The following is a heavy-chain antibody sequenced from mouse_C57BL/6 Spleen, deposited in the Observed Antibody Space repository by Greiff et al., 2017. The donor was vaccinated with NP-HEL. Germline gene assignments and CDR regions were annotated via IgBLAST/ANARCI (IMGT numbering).Heavy chain of an antibody. D-gene: IGHD2-1*01. V-gene: IGHV5-4*03. CDR3: AYGNYYFDY. J-gene: IGHJ2*01. Sequence: EVMLVESGGGLVKPGGSLKLSCAASGFTFSSYAMSWVRQTPEKRLEWVATISDGGSYTYYPDNVKGRFTISRDNAKNNLYLQMSHLKSEDTAMYYCAYGNYYFDYWGQGTTLTVSS. CDR1: GFTFSSYA. CDR2: ISDGGSYT.